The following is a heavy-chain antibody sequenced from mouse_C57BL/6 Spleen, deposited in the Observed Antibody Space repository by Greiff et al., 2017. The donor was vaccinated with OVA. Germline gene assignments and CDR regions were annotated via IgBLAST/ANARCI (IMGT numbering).Heavy chain of an antibody. CDR3: ARLGDGYSLMDY. CDR1: GYAFSSYW. D-gene: IGHD2-3*01. J-gene: IGHJ4*01. Sequence: QVQLQQSGAELVKPGASVKISCKASGYAFSSYWMNWVKQRPGKGLEWIGQIYPGDGDPHYNGKFKGKATLTADKSSSTAYMQLSSLTSEDSAVYFCARLGDGYSLMDYWGQGTSVTVSS. V-gene: IGHV1-80*01. CDR2: IYPGDGDP.